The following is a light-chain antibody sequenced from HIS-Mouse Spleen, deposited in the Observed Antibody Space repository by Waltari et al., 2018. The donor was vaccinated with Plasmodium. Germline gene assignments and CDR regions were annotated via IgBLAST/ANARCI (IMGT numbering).Light chain of an antibody. Sequence: EIVLTQSPGTLSLSPGERATLSCRASQRVRSSYLAGSQQKPGQAPRLLISGASSRATGIPDRFSGSGSGTDFTLTISRLEPEEFAVYYCQQDGSSPYTFGQGTKLEIK. CDR2: GAS. V-gene: IGKV3-20*01. CDR1: QRVRSSY. CDR3: QQDGSSPYT. J-gene: IGKJ2*01.